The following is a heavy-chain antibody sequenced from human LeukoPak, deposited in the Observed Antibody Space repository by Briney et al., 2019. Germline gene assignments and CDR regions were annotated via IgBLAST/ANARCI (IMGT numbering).Heavy chain of an antibody. CDR2: ISSSSSYI. Sequence: PGGSLRLSCAASGFTFSSYSMSWVRQAPGKGLEWVSPISSSSSYIYYADSVKGRFTISRDNAKNSLYLQMNSLRAEDTAVYYCARDGGAVAGRIDYWGQGTLVTVSS. CDR3: ARDGGAVAGRIDY. V-gene: IGHV3-21*01. D-gene: IGHD6-19*01. J-gene: IGHJ4*02. CDR1: GFTFSSYS.